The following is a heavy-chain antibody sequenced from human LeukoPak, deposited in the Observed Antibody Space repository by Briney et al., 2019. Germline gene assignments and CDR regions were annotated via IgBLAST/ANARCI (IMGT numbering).Heavy chain of an antibody. CDR3: ARATQRYCSGTTCFPYWFDN. V-gene: IGHV4-4*09. J-gene: IGHJ5*01. D-gene: IGHD2-2*01. CDR2: THTSGSP. Sequence: NPSGTLSLTCTVSGGSMTNYFWNWNRQSPGKGLEWIGYTHTSGSPDYSHSLKSRVTMSLDTSKNQFSLMLSSVTAADTAVYFCARATQRYCSGTTCFPYWFDNWGQGTLVTVSS. CDR1: GGSMTNYF.